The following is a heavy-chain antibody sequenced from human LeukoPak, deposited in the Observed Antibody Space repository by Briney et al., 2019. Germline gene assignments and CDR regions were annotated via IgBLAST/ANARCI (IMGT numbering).Heavy chain of an antibody. J-gene: IGHJ6*03. CDR2: IIPIFGTA. CDR3: ARGGGSEVVTAGPYYYYYYYMDV. Sequence: ASVKVSCKASGGTFSSYAISWVRQAPGQGLEWMGGIIPIFGTANYAQKFQGRVTITADKSTSTAYMELSSLRSEDTAVYYCARGGGSEVVTAGPYYYYYYYMDVWGKGTTVTVSS. V-gene: IGHV1-69*06. CDR1: GGTFSSYA. D-gene: IGHD2-21*02.